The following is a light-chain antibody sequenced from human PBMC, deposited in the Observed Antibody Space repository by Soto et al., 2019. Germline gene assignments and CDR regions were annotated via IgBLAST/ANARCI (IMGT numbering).Light chain of an antibody. CDR3: AAWDDSLNGSYV. CDR1: SSNIGSNT. CDR2: SNN. Sequence: QSVLTQPPSASGPPGPRVTISCSGSSSNIGSNTVNWYQQLPGTAPKLLIYSNNQRPSGVPDRFSGSKSGTSASLAISGLQSEDEADYYCAAWDDSLNGSYVFGTGTKVTVL. V-gene: IGLV1-44*01. J-gene: IGLJ1*01.